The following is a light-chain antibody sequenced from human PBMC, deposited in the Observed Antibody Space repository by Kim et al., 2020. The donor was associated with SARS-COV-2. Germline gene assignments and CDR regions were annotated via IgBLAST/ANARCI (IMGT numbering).Light chain of an antibody. CDR2: DAS. V-gene: IGKV1-33*01. Sequence: DIQMTQSPSSLSASVGDRVTITCQASQNINKYLNWYQQKPGRAPKLLIYDASTLQTGGPSRFSGRGSGTDFSLTISSLQPEDVATDFCQEYDNLPALTFGGGTKVDIK. J-gene: IGKJ4*01. CDR3: QEYDNLPALT. CDR1: QNINKY.